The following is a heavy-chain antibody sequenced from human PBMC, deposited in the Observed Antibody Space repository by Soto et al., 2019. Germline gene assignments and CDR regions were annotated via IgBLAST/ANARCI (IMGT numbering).Heavy chain of an antibody. Sequence: ETLSLTGPGSGGSVSSGSYYWSWIRQPPGKGLEWIGYIYYSGSTNYNPSLKSRVTISVDTSKNQFSLKLSSVTAADTDVYYCARAPGGTLDYWGQGTLVTVSS. CDR2: IYYSGST. J-gene: IGHJ4*02. CDR1: GGSVSSGSYY. V-gene: IGHV4-61*01. D-gene: IGHD1-1*01. CDR3: ARAPGGTLDY.